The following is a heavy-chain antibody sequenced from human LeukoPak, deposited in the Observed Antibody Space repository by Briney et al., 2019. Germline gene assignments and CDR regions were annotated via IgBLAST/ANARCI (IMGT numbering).Heavy chain of an antibody. Sequence: SETLSLACTVSGGSISSSSYYWGWIRQPPGKGLEWIGSIYYSGSTYYNPSLKSRVTISVDTSKNQFSLKLSSVTAADTAVYYCTRDNLHLGSFDYWGQGTLVTVSS. CDR1: GGSISSSSYY. D-gene: IGHD1-26*01. CDR2: IYYSGST. CDR3: TRDNLHLGSFDY. J-gene: IGHJ4*02. V-gene: IGHV4-39*07.